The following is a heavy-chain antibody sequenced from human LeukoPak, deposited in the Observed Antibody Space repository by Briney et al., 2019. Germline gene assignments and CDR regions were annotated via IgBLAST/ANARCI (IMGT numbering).Heavy chain of an antibody. Sequence: GGSLRLSCAASGFTFGSYWMSWVRQAPGKGLEWVANIKQDGSEKYYVDSVKGRFTISRDNAKNSLYLQMNSLRAEDTAVYYCAKSSSGWSIFDYWGQGTLVTVSS. CDR3: AKSSSGWSIFDY. CDR2: IKQDGSEK. D-gene: IGHD6-19*01. CDR1: GFTFGSYW. J-gene: IGHJ4*02. V-gene: IGHV3-7*01.